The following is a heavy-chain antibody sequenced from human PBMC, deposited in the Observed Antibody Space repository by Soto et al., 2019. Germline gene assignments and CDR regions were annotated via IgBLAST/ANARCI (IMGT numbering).Heavy chain of an antibody. CDR3: ARTGVDTAMAYLDY. J-gene: IGHJ4*02. D-gene: IGHD5-18*01. CDR2: MSTYSGNA. V-gene: IGHV1-18*01. CDR1: GYTFSSYG. Sequence: GASVKGSCKTSGYTFSSYGITWVRQAPGQGLEWLGWMSTYSGNANYAQNLQGRVTMTSDTSTSTAYMELRSLRFDDTAVYYCARTGVDTAMAYLDYWGQGTLVTVS.